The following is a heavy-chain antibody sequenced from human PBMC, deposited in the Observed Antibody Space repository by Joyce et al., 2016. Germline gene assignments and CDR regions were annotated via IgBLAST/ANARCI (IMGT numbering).Heavy chain of an antibody. J-gene: IGHJ4*02. CDR3: ARGYWGSDY. CDR1: GYTFTSYA. D-gene: IGHD7-27*01. CDR2: IHGGNGDT. V-gene: IGHV1-3*01. Sequence: QVQLVLSGAEVKKPGASVILSCKTSGYTFTSYAMHWVRQAPGQGLEWMGWIHGGNGDTRYSQKFQGRVTITRDTSASTGYMQLNSLTFEDTAIYYCARGYWGSDYWGQGALVTVSS.